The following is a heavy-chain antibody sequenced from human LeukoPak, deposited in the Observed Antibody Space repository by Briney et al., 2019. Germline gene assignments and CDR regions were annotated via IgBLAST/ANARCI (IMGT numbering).Heavy chain of an antibody. CDR1: GGSISSSSYY. J-gene: IGHJ5*02. V-gene: IGHV4-39*01. CDR3: ARTWIQLWSGFDP. Sequence: SETLSLTCTVSGGSISSSSYYWGWIRQPPGKGLEWIGSIYYSGSTYYNPSLKSRVTISVDTSKNQFSLKLSSVTAADTAVYYCARTWIQLWSGFDPWGQGTLVTVSS. CDR2: IYYSGST. D-gene: IGHD5-18*01.